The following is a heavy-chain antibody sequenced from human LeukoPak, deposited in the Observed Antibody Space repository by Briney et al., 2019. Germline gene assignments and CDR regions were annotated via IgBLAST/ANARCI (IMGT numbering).Heavy chain of an antibody. J-gene: IGHJ4*02. CDR1: GGSISSYY. D-gene: IGHD1-14*01. Sequence: SETLSLTCTVSGGSISSYYWSWIRQPAGKGLEWIGRIYTSGSTNYNPSLKSRVTMSVDTSKNQFSLKRSSVTAADTAVYYCASLTTSGRFDYWGQGTLVTVSS. CDR2: IYTSGST. V-gene: IGHV4-4*07. CDR3: ASLTTSGRFDY.